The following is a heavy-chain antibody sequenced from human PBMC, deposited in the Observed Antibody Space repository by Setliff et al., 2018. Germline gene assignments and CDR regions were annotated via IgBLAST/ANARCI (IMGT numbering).Heavy chain of an antibody. CDR3: AKGGGRYHSAS. D-gene: IGHD1-26*01. CDR1: GGSFSNHY. J-gene: IGHJ4*02. Sequence: SETLSLTCAVSGGSFSNHYWTWIRQTPGKGLEWIGEISGSGSARSNPSLKSRLTISVDMSKNRVFLEVTSVTAADTAVYYCAKGGGRYHSASWGQGTLVTVSS. CDR2: ISGSGSA. V-gene: IGHV4-34*01.